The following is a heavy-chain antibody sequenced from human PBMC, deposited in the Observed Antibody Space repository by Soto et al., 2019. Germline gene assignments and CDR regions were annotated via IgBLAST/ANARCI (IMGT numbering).Heavy chain of an antibody. V-gene: IGHV3-30-3*01. CDR1: GFSFSRFA. CDR2: ITYDGSNQ. CDR3: ARLFGGYSDNHDDEFDI. J-gene: IGHJ3*02. Sequence: QVQLVESGGGVVQPGRSLRLSCAGSGFSFSRFAIHWVRQAPGKGLEWVAVITYDGSNQYYADSVKGRFTVSRDNSKSMVYLQMNSLRSEDTAVDYCARLFGGYSDNHDDEFDIWCRGTMVPVSS. D-gene: IGHD3-10*02.